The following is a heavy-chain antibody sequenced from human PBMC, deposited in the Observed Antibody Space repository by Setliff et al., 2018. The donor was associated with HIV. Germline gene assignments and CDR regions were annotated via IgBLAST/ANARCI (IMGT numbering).Heavy chain of an antibody. V-gene: IGHV1-46*01. CDR1: GYTLTSDY. D-gene: IGHD2-2*01. CDR2: INPAGNPT. CDR3: ARDHCSSSGCYEYSYYGMDV. Sequence: ASVKVSCKASGYTLTSDYIHWVRQAPGQGLEWMGIINPAGNPTSYAQKFQGRLTMTRDTSTNTVYMEVSRLRSDDTAVYYCARDHCSSSGCYEYSYYGMDVWGQGTTVTVSS. J-gene: IGHJ6*02.